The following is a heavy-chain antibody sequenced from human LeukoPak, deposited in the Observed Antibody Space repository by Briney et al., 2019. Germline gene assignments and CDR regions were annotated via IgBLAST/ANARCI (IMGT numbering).Heavy chain of an antibody. Sequence: GGSLRLSCEASGFTFIRNGMHWVRQAPGKGLEWVAFLRYDGSNQYYAHYVQGRFTISRDNSKNTLYLQMYSLRAEDTAVYYCARDDPHYDILTGYYPIDSWGQGTLVTVSS. V-gene: IGHV3-30*02. CDR3: ARDDPHYDILTGYYPIDS. CDR2: LRYDGSNQ. D-gene: IGHD3-9*01. J-gene: IGHJ4*02. CDR1: GFTFIRNG.